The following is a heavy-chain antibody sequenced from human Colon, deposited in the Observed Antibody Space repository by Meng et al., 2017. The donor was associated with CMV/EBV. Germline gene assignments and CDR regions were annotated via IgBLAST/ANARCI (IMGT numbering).Heavy chain of an antibody. V-gene: IGHV4-61*08. CDR1: GASVNSDGHY. Sequence: SETLSLTCTVSGASVNSDGHYWSWIRQPPGKGLEYIGYVYYSGATNYNPFFKSRVTISVDTSKNQFSLKLTSVTAADTAIYYCARESSGWSTGVDYWGQGTLVTVSS. J-gene: IGHJ4*02. D-gene: IGHD6-19*01. CDR2: VYYSGAT. CDR3: ARESSGWSTGVDY.